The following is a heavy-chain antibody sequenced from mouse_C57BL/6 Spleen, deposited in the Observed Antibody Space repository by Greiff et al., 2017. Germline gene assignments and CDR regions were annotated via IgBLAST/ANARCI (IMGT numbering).Heavy chain of an antibody. CDR2: IWRGGST. CDR3: AKILYDYDPSWFAY. V-gene: IGHV2-5*01. CDR1: GFSLTSYG. J-gene: IGHJ3*01. D-gene: IGHD2-4*01. Sequence: VQLQESGPGLVQPSQSLSITCTVSGFSLTSYGVHWVRQSPGKGLEWLGVIWRGGSTDYNAAFMSRLSITKDNSKSQVFFKMNSLQADDTAIYYCAKILYDYDPSWFAYWGQGTLVTVSA.